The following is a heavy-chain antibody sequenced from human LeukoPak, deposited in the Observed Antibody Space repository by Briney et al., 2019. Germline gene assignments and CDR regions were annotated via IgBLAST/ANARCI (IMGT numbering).Heavy chain of an antibody. J-gene: IGHJ4*02. CDR2: IIPIFGTA. CDR1: GGTFSSYA. V-gene: IGHV1-69*13. CDR3: ARDFWYYGSGSYYNVLDY. D-gene: IGHD3-10*01. Sequence: SVKVSCKASGGTFSSYAVSWVRQAPGQGLEWMGGIIPIFGTANYAQKFQGRVTITADESTSTAYMELSSLRSEDTAVYYCARDFWYYGSGSYYNVLDYWGQGTLVTVSS.